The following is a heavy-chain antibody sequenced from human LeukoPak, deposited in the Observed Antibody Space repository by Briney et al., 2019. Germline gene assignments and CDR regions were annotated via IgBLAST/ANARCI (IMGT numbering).Heavy chain of an antibody. D-gene: IGHD3-3*01. CDR3: ANSEQFWSGYSDY. CDR2: ITGSGGNT. J-gene: IGHJ4*02. Sequence: PGGSLRLSCAASGFTFSDHYMDWVRQAPGKGLEWVSAITGSGGNTYYADSVKGRFTISRDNSKNTLYLQMNSLRAEDTAVYYCANSEQFWSGYSDYWGQGTLVTVSS. V-gene: IGHV3-23*01. CDR1: GFTFSDHY.